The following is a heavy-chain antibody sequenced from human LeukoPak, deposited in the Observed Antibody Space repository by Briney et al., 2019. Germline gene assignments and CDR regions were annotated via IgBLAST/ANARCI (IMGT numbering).Heavy chain of an antibody. D-gene: IGHD6-13*01. CDR2: INPNTGGT. CDR3: AREEGNSFYFDS. CDR1: GYTFTGYY. V-gene: IGHV1-2*02. J-gene: IGHJ4*02. Sequence: GTSVKVSCKASGYTFTGYYVHWVRQAPGQGLEWMGWINPNTGGTNYAQKFQGRVTMTGDTSISTAYMELSSLRSDDTAVYYCAREEGNSFYFDSRGQGTLVTVSS.